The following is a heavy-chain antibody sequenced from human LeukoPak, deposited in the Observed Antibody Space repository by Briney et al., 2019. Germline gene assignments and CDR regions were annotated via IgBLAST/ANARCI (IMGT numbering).Heavy chain of an antibody. V-gene: IGHV4-59*08. J-gene: IGHJ4*02. Sequence: SETLSLTCTVSGGSMSTYYWSWIRQPPGKGLEWIGYIYDSGSTNYNPSLKSRVTISVDTSKNQFSQQLSSVTAADTAVYYCARRGSGGRSFDYWGQGTLVTVSS. CDR3: ARRGSGGRSFDY. CDR1: GGSMSTYY. CDR2: IYDSGST. D-gene: IGHD3-10*01.